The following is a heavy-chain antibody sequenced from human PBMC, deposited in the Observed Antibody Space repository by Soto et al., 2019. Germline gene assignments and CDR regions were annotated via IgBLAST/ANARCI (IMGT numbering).Heavy chain of an antibody. V-gene: IGHV4-31*03. CDR1: GGSISSGGYY. J-gene: IGHJ5*02. CDR3: ARAPGYCSGGSCYLSNGRPGWFDP. CDR2: IYYSGST. Sequence: QVPLQESGPGLVKPSQTLSLTCTVSGGSISSGGYYWSWIRQHPGKGLEWIGYIYYSGSTYYNPSLKSRVTISVDTSKNQFSLKLSSVTAADTAVYYCARAPGYCSGGSCYLSNGRPGWFDPWGQGTLVTVSS. D-gene: IGHD2-15*01.